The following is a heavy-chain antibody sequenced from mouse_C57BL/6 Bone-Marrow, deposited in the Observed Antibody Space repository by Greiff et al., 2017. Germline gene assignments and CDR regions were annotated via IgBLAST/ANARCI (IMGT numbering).Heavy chain of an antibody. D-gene: IGHD1-1*01. CDR3: TTPFTTVVDYAMDY. Sequence: EVHLVESGAELVRPGASVKLSCTASGFNIKDDYMHWVKQRPEQGLEWIGWIDPENGDTEYASKFQGKATITADTSSNTAYLQLSSLTSEDTAVYYCTTPFTTVVDYAMDYWGQGTSVTVSS. J-gene: IGHJ4*01. V-gene: IGHV14-4*01. CDR2: IDPENGDT. CDR1: GFNIKDDY.